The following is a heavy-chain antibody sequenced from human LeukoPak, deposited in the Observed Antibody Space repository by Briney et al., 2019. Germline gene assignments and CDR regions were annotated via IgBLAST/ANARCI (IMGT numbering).Heavy chain of an antibody. CDR2: INPNSGGT. J-gene: IGHJ4*02. D-gene: IGHD3-22*01. V-gene: IGHV1-2*02. Sequence: ASVTVSCKASGYTFTVYYMHWVRQAPGQGLEWMGWINPNSGGTNYAQKFQGRVTMTRDTSISTAYMELSRLRSDDTAVYYCARDLRPFAHRSSGLYYFDYWGQGTLVTVSS. CDR1: GYTFTVYY. CDR3: ARDLRPFAHRSSGLYYFDY.